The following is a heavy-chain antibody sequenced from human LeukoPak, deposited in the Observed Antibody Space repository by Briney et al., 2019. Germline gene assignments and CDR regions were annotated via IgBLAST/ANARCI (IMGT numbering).Heavy chain of an antibody. CDR3: ARTDYGDYYIDY. CDR2: IIPIFGTA. D-gene: IGHD4-17*01. CDR1: GATFSSYA. J-gene: IGHJ4*02. V-gene: IGHV1-69*05. Sequence: SVKVSCKASGATFSSYAISWVRQAPGQGLEWMGGIIPIFGTANYAQKFQGRVTITTDESTSTAYMELSSLRSEDTAVYYCARTDYGDYYIDYWGQGTLVTVSS.